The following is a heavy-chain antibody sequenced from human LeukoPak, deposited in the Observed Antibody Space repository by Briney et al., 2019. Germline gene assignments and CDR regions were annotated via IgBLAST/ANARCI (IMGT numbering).Heavy chain of an antibody. Sequence: SETLSLTCTVSGGSISSYYWSWLRQPPGKGLEWIGYIYYSGSTNYNPSLKSRVTISVDTSKNQFSLKLSSVTAADTAVYYCARVPGVYDFWSGFDYWGQGTLVTVSS. CDR3: ARVPGVYDFWSGFDY. J-gene: IGHJ4*02. CDR1: GGSISSYY. D-gene: IGHD3-3*01. CDR2: IYYSGST. V-gene: IGHV4-59*01.